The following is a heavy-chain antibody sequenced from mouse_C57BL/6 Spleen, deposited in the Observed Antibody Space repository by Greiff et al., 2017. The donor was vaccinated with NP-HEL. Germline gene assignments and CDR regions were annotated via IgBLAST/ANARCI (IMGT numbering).Heavy chain of an antibody. D-gene: IGHD1-1*01. CDR2: IDPEDGDT. J-gene: IGHJ3*01. CDR1: GFNIKDYY. V-gene: IGHV14-1*01. Sequence: EVKLEESGAELVRPGASVKLSCTASGFNIKDYYMHWVKQRPEQGLEWIGRIDPEDGDTEYAPKFQGKATMTADTSSNTAYLQLSSLTSEDTAVYYCTTYGSSLAWFAYWGQGTLVTVSA. CDR3: TTYGSSLAWFAY.